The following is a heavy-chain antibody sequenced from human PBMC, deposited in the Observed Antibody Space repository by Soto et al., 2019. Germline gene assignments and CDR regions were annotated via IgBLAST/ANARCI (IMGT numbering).Heavy chain of an antibody. D-gene: IGHD5-12*01. J-gene: IGHJ4*02. Sequence: GESLKISCKGSGYSFAGYWITWVRQKPGKGLEWMGRIDPSDSQTYYSPSFRGHVTISVTKSITTVFLQWSSLRASDTAVYFCARVKATLYRDYYFDYWGQGTLVTVSS. CDR3: ARVKATLYRDYYFDY. CDR1: GYSFAGYW. V-gene: IGHV5-10-1*01. CDR2: IDPSDSQT.